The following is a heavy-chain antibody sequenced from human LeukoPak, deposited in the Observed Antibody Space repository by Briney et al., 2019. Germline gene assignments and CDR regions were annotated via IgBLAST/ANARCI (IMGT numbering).Heavy chain of an antibody. CDR3: ARLRSGWYVDY. CDR1: GFTFSNYA. CDR2: ISGSTGST. V-gene: IGHV3-23*01. J-gene: IGHJ4*02. D-gene: IGHD6-19*01. Sequence: GGSLRLSCAASGFTFSNYAMNWVRQAPGKGLEWVSLISGSTGSTYYADSVKGRFSISRDNTKNTIYLQMNSLRAEDTAVYYCARLRSGWYVDYWGQGTLVTVSS.